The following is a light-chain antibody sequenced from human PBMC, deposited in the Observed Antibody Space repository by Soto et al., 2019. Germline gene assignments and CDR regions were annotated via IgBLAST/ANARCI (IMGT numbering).Light chain of an antibody. CDR2: AAS. Sequence: AIQMTQSPSSLSASVGARVTITCRASQGIRNDLGWYQQKPGKAPKLLIYAASSLQSGVQSRFSGSGSGTDFTLTIRSLQPEDFATYYCLQDYIFPLTFGGGTKVDI. CDR3: LQDYIFPLT. CDR1: QGIRND. V-gene: IGKV1-6*01. J-gene: IGKJ4*01.